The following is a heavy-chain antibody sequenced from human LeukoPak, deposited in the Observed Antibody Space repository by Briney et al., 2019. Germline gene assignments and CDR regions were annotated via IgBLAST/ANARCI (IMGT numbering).Heavy chain of an antibody. CDR3: ARGGWDWTDFDY. Sequence: SETLSLTCTVSGGSISSYYWSWIRQPAGKGLEWIGRIYTGGSTNYNPSLKSRVTMSVDTSKNQFSLKLSSVTAADTAVYYCARGGWDWTDFDYWGQGTLVTVSS. J-gene: IGHJ4*02. CDR1: GGSISSYY. V-gene: IGHV4-4*07. CDR2: IYTGGST. D-gene: IGHD1-26*01.